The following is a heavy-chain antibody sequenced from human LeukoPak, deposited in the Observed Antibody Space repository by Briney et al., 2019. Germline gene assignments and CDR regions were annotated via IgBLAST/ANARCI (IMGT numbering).Heavy chain of an antibody. CDR1: GYTLTGYY. Sequence: ASVKVSCKASGYTLTGYYMHWVRHAPGQGLEWVGWISPNSGGRNYAQKFQGRVTMTRDTSISTAYMELSRLRSDDTAVYYCARGRVRFGELLSDYWGQGTRVTVSS. CDR3: ARGRVRFGELLSDY. V-gene: IGHV1-2*02. J-gene: IGHJ4*02. CDR2: ISPNSGGR. D-gene: IGHD3-10*01.